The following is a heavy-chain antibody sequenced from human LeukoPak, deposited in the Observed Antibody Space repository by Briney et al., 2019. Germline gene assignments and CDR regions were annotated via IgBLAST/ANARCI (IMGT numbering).Heavy chain of an antibody. CDR3: VKAREGIAALLDY. Sequence: GGSLRLSCAASGFTFDDYAMHWVRQAPGKGLEWVSGISWNSGSIGYADSVKGRFTISRDNAKNSLYLQMNSLRAEDTALYYCVKAREGIAALLDYWGQGTLVTVSS. J-gene: IGHJ4*02. CDR1: GFTFDDYA. V-gene: IGHV3-9*01. D-gene: IGHD6-25*01. CDR2: ISWNSGSI.